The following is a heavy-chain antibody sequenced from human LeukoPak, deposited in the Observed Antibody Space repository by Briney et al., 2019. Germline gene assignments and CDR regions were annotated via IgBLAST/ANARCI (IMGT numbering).Heavy chain of an antibody. J-gene: IGHJ4*02. CDR3: ARYGPIVGASPLDY. V-gene: IGHV4-39*01. CDR2: IYYSVST. CDR1: GGSISSSSYY. D-gene: IGHD1-26*01. Sequence: SETLSLTCTVSGGSISSSSYYWGSIRQPPGKGLEWIGSIYYSVSTYYNPSLKSRVTISVDTSKNTFSLKLSSVTAADTAVYYCARYGPIVGASPLDYWGQGTLVTVSS.